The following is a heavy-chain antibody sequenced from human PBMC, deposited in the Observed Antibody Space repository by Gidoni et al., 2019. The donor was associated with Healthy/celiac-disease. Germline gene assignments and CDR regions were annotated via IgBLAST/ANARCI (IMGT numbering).Heavy chain of an antibody. CDR1: GFTVSSNY. Sequence: EVQLVESGGGLIQPGGSLRLSCAASGFTVSSNYMSWVRQAPGKGLEWVSVIYSGGSTYYADSLKGRFTISRDNSKNTLYLQMNSLRAEDTAVYYCARTQVELTDAFDIWGQGTMVTVSS. V-gene: IGHV3-53*01. J-gene: IGHJ3*02. D-gene: IGHD1-26*01. CDR3: ARTQVELTDAFDI. CDR2: IYSGGST.